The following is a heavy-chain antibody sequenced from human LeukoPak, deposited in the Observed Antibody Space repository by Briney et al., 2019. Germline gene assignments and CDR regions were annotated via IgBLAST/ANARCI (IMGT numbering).Heavy chain of an antibody. CDR3: ARDNDDFRSGYYPTWFDP. V-gene: IGHV3-7*01. D-gene: IGHD3-3*01. CDR1: GFTFSSYW. J-gene: IGHJ5*02. CDR2: IKQDGSEK. Sequence: GGSLRLSCAASGFTFSSYWMSWVRQAPGKGLEWVANIKQDGSEKYYVDSVKGRFTISRDNAKNSLYLQMNSLRAEDTAVYYCARDNDDFRSGYYPTWFDPWGQGTLVTVSS.